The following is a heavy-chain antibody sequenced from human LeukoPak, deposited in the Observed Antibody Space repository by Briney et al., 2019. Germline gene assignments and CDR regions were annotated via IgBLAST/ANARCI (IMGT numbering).Heavy chain of an antibody. CDR3: ARSIIRLNWFDP. D-gene: IGHD1-14*01. J-gene: IGHJ5*02. CDR2: IYHSGST. CDR1: GYSISSGYY. V-gene: IGHV4-38-2*02. Sequence: SETLSLTCTVSGYSISSGYYWGWIRQPPGRGLEWIGSIYHSGSTYYNPSLKSRVTISVDTSKNQFSLKLSSVTAADTAVYYCARSIIRLNWFDPWGQGTLVTVSS.